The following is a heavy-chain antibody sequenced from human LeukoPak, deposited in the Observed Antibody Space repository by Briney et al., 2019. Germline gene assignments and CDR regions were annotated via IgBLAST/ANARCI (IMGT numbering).Heavy chain of an antibody. CDR3: ARAYCSSTSCNWFDP. D-gene: IGHD2-2*01. CDR2: INPNSGGT. CDR1: GYTFTGYY. Sequence: ASVKVSCKASGYTFTGYYMHWVRQAPGQGLEWMGWINPNSGGTNYAQKFQGRVTMTRDTSISTAYMELSRLRSDDTAVYYCARAYCSSTSCNWFDPWGQGTLVTVSS. J-gene: IGHJ5*02. V-gene: IGHV1-2*02.